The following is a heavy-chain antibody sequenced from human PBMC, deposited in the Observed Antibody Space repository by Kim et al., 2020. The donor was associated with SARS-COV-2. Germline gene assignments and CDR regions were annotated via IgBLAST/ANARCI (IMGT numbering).Heavy chain of an antibody. V-gene: IGHV1-46*01. CDR1: GYSFPTYY. CDR3: ARQGAMFHSDSADHYRRSNNWFDP. J-gene: IGHJ5*02. CDR2: INPGSGDT. Sequence: ASVKVSCKTSGYSFPTYYIHWVRQAPGQGLEWMGIINPGSGDTSYTQKFQGRVTMTRDTSTSTVYMELSGLRSEDTAVYYCARQGAMFHSDSADHYRRSNNWFDPWGQGTLVSVSS. D-gene: IGHD3-22*01.